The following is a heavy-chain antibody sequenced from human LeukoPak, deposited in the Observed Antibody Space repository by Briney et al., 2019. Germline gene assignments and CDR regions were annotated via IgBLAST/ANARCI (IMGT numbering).Heavy chain of an antibody. CDR3: ATAFLGLYYYYGMDV. J-gene: IGHJ6*02. CDR1: GGSFSGYY. V-gene: IGHV4-34*01. D-gene: IGHD2/OR15-2a*01. Sequence: PSETLSLTCAVYGGSFSGYYWSWIRQPPGKGLEWIGEINHSGSTNYNPSLKSRVTISVDTSKNQFSLKLGSVTAADTAVYYCATAFLGLYYYYGMDVWGQGTTVTVSS. CDR2: INHSGST.